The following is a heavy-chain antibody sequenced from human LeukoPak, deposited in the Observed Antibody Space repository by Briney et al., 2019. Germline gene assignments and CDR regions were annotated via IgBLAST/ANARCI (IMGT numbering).Heavy chain of an antibody. CDR3: ARVHYDSSGYYYVYWFDP. D-gene: IGHD3-22*01. J-gene: IGHJ5*02. Sequence: PSQTLSLTCTVSGGSISSGGYYWRWIRQHPGKGLEWIVYIYYSGSTYYNPSLKSRVTISVDTSKNQFSLKLSSVTAADTAVYYCARVHYDSSGYYYVYWFDPWGQGTLVTVSS. CDR1: GGSISSGGYY. CDR2: IYYSGST. V-gene: IGHV4-31*03.